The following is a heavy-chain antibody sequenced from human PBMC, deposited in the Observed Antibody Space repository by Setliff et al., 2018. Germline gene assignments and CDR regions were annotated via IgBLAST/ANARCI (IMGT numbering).Heavy chain of an antibody. Sequence: GGSLRLSCAASEFTFNKYWMTWVRQAPGKGLEWVANIDPDGIGKYYIDSVRGRFTISRDNAQKTLYLHMNNLRADDTAVYYCARDGVYYAMDVWGQGTTVTVSS. CDR3: ARDGVYYAMDV. CDR1: EFTFNKYW. V-gene: IGHV3-7*01. J-gene: IGHJ6*02. D-gene: IGHD1-20*01. CDR2: IDPDGIGK.